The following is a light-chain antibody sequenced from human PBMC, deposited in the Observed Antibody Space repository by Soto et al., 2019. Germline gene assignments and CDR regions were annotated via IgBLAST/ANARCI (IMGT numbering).Light chain of an antibody. V-gene: IGLV2-8*01. CDR3: SSYAGSNNGV. J-gene: IGLJ3*02. Sequence: QSALTQPPSASGSPGQSVTISCTGTSSDVGGYNYVSWYQQHPGKAPKLMISEVSKRPSGVPDRFSGSKSGNTASLTVSGLQAEDEADYYCSSYAGSNNGVFSGGTKLTVL. CDR2: EVS. CDR1: SSDVGGYNY.